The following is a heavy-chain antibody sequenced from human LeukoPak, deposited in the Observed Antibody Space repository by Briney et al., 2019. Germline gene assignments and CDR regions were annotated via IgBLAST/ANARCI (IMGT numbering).Heavy chain of an antibody. D-gene: IGHD2-2*01. CDR1: GGTFSGYA. V-gene: IGHV1-69*15. CDR2: IIPIFGTA. CDR3: ARGYCSSTSPCDAFDI. J-gene: IGHJ3*02. Sequence: SVKVSCKASGGTFSGYAISWVRQAPGQGLEWMGRIIPIFGTANYAQKFQGRVTITADESTSTAYMELRSLRSDDTAVYYCARGYCSSTSPCDAFDIWGQGTMVTVSS.